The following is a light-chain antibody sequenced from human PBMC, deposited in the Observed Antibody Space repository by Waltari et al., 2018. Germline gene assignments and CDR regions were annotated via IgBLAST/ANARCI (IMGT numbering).Light chain of an antibody. J-gene: IGKJ1*01. V-gene: IGKV1D-8*03. CDR2: GAS. CDR3: QHYYNFPWT. Sequence: VIWMTQSPSLLSASPGDRVTITCRMSQGISTYLAWYQQKPGRAPYLLIHGASILHSGVPSRFSGSGSGTDFTLTISSLQSEDVATYYCQHYYNFPWTFGQGTKVEIK. CDR1: QGISTY.